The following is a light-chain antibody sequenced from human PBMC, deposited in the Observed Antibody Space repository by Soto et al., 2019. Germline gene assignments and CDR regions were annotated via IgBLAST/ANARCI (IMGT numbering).Light chain of an antibody. CDR3: QQRTDWPKT. Sequence: EIVLTQSPATLSLSPGERATLSCTASQSVSSYLAWYQQRPGQAPRLLIYGASNRATGIPARFSGSGSGTDFTLNISSLEAEDFAVYYCQQRTDWPKTFGQGTRLEIK. CDR1: QSVSSY. CDR2: GAS. V-gene: IGKV3-11*01. J-gene: IGKJ5*01.